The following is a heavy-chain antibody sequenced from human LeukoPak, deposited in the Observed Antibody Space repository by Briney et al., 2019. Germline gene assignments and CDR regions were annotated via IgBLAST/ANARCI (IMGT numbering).Heavy chain of an antibody. V-gene: IGHV4-38-2*01. D-gene: IGHD6-19*01. CDR3: ARVYSTGWRFFDY. J-gene: IGHJ4*02. Sequence: KPSETLSLTCAVSNYTISSGYDWGWIRQPPGKGLEWIGSIYHSGSTYYNPSLKSRVTLSVDTSKNQFSLKLSSVTAADTAVYYCARVYSTGWRFFDYWGQGTLVTVSS. CDR2: IYHSGST. CDR1: NYTISSGYD.